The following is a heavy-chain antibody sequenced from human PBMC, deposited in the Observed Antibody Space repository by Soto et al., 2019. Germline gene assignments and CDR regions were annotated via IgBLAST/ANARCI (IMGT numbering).Heavy chain of an antibody. CDR1: GFTFSDYY. J-gene: IGHJ6*02. V-gene: IGHV3-11*06. CDR2: ISSSSSYT. D-gene: IGHD2-2*01. Sequence: GGSLRLSCAASGFTFSDYYMSWIRQAPGKGLEWVSYISSSSSYTNYADSVKGRFTISRDNAKNSLYLQMNSLRAEDTAVYYCARAVYCTTANCWDDFHYYNIDVWGQGTEVTVSS. CDR3: ARAVYCTTANCWDDFHYYNIDV.